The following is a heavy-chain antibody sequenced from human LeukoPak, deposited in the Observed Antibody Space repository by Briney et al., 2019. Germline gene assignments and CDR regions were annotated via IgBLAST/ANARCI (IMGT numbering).Heavy chain of an antibody. CDR1: GYTFTGYY. CDR3: ARGGRVARYYFDY. J-gene: IGHJ4*02. CDR2: INPNSGGT. V-gene: IGHV1-2*04. Sequence: ASVTVSCKASGYTFTGYYMHWVRQAPGQGLEWMGWINPNSGGTNYAQKFQGWVTMTRDTSISTAYMELSRLRSDDTAVYYCARGGRVARYYFDYWGQGTLVTVSS. D-gene: IGHD2-15*01.